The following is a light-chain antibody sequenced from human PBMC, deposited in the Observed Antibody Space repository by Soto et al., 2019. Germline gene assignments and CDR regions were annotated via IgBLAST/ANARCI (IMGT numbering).Light chain of an antibody. CDR2: GAS. V-gene: IGKV1-39*01. CDR3: QQSFSTHAHT. CDR1: ENIGKY. Sequence: DIQMTQSPSSLSASVGDRVTITCRASENIGKYLNWYQQKQGKAPKIVIYGASSLQSGVPSRFSGSGSGTDFTLTISSLQPEDVAIYYCQQSFSTHAHTFGGGTKVDIK. J-gene: IGKJ4*01.